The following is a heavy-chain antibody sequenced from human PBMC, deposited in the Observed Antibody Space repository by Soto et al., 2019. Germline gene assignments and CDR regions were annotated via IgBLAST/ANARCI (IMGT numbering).Heavy chain of an antibody. CDR2: IIPIFGTT. CDR3: AREQSPRKDYYDTAYYFGMDV. CDR1: GGTFSTYA. D-gene: IGHD3-22*01. V-gene: IGHV1-69*01. Sequence: QVQLVQSGAEVRKPGSSAKVSCKTSGGTFSTYAISWVRQAPGQGLEWMGGIIPIFGTTNYAQNFQGRVTITADESTATAYMELSSLRSEDTAVYFCAREQSPRKDYYDTAYYFGMDVWGQGTTVTVSS. J-gene: IGHJ6*02.